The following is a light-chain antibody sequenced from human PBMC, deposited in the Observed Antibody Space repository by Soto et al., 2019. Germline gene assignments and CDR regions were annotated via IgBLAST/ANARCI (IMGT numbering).Light chain of an antibody. CDR3: QSYDSSLSVV. V-gene: IGLV1-40*01. J-gene: IGLJ2*01. Sequence: QSVLTQPPSVSGAPGQRVTISCTGSSSNIGARYDVHWYQQLPGTAPKLLIYGNSNRPSGVPDRFSASKSGTSAPLAITGLQAEDEADYYCQSYDSSLSVVFGGGTKLTVL. CDR1: SSNIGARYD. CDR2: GNS.